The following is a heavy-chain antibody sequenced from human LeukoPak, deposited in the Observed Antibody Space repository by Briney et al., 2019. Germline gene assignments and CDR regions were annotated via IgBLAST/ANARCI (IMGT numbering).Heavy chain of an antibody. V-gene: IGHV4-39*01. Sequence: SETLSLTCTVSGGSISSGDYYWSWIRQPPGKGLEWIGSIYYSGSTYYNPSLKSRVTISVDTSKNQFSLKLSSVTAADTAVYYCARVPPDYYDTSGHHYFDYWGQGTLVTVSS. CDR2: IYYSGST. CDR1: GGSISSGDYY. D-gene: IGHD3-22*01. J-gene: IGHJ4*02. CDR3: ARVPPDYYDTSGHHYFDY.